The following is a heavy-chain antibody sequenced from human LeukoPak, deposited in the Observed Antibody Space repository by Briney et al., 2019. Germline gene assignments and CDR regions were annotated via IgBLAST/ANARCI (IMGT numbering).Heavy chain of an antibody. Sequence: GGSLRLSFAASGLTFSSYAMSWVRQAPGKGLEWVSAISGSGGSTYYADSVKGRFTISRDNSKNTLYLQMNSLRAEDTAVYYCAKDRDSSSSAPGDYFDYWGQGTLVTVSS. CDR2: ISGSGGST. CDR1: GLTFSSYA. D-gene: IGHD6-6*01. J-gene: IGHJ4*02. V-gene: IGHV3-23*01. CDR3: AKDRDSSSSAPGDYFDY.